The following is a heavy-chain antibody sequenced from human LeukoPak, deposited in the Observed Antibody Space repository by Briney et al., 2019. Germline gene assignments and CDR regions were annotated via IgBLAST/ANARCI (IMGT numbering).Heavy chain of an antibody. CDR2: IYYSGST. V-gene: IGHV4-39*01. D-gene: IGHD4-23*01. J-gene: IGHJ4*02. CDR1: GGPISRSSYY. Sequence: SETLSLTCTVSGGPISRSSYYWGWIRQPPGKGLEWIASIYYSGSTYYNPSLKSRVTISVDTSKNQFSLKLSSVTAADTAVYYCARLWPYGGKRADYWGQGTLVTVSS. CDR3: ARLWPYGGKRADY.